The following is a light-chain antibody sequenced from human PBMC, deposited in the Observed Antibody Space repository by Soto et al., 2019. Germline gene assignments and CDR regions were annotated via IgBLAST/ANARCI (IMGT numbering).Light chain of an antibody. J-gene: IGKJ1*01. CDR2: GAS. CDR3: QQYGSSLGT. CDR1: QSVISSY. V-gene: IGKV3-20*01. Sequence: EIVLTQAPGTLSLSPWERATLSCRASQSVISSYLAWYQQKHGQAPRLLIYGASSRATGIPDRFSGSGSGTDLGVRISRLEPEDFAVYYCQQYGSSLGTLGQGPQVHIK.